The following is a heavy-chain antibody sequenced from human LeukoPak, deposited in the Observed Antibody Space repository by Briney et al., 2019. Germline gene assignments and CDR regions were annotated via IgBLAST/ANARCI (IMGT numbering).Heavy chain of an antibody. CDR3: ARHSAGYSSSWYPGVAFDI. CDR1: GGSISSYY. J-gene: IGHJ3*02. D-gene: IGHD6-13*01. V-gene: IGHV4-59*08. CDR2: IYYSGST. Sequence: SETLSLTCTVSGGSISSYYRSWIRQPPGKGLEWIGYIYYSGSTNYNPSLKSRVTISVDTSKNQFSLKLSSVTAADTAVYYCARHSAGYSSSWYPGVAFDIWGQGTMVTVSS.